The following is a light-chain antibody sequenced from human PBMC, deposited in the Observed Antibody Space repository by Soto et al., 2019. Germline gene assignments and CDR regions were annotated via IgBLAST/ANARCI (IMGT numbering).Light chain of an antibody. CDR2: GAS. CDR3: QQYNNWPPWT. J-gene: IGKJ1*01. CDR1: QSVSNN. Sequence: IVMTQSPATLSVSPGERATLSCRASQSVSNNLAWYQQKPGQSPRLLIYGASTRATGIPARFSGSGSGTEFTLTLSSLQSEDFAVYYCQQYNNWPPWTFGQGTKVEIK. V-gene: IGKV3-15*01.